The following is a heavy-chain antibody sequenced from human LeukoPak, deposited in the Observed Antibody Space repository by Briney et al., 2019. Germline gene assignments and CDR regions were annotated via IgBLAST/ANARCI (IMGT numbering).Heavy chain of an antibody. CDR2: ISYDGSNK. V-gene: IGHV3-30*18. D-gene: IGHD6-13*01. Sequence: PGRSLRLSCAASGFTFSSYGMHWVRQAPGKGLEWVAVISYDGSNKYYADSVKSRFTISRDNSKNTLYLQMNSLRAEDTAVYYCAKDLEQQLDGYYFDYWGQGTLVTVSS. CDR1: GFTFSSYG. CDR3: AKDLEQQLDGYYFDY. J-gene: IGHJ4*02.